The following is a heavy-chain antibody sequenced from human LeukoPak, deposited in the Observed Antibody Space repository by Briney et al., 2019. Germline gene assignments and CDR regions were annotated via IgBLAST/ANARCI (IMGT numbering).Heavy chain of an antibody. V-gene: IGHV3-7*01. D-gene: IGHD2-8*01. Sequence: VGYLRLSRAGAGLKFSHAWMSLVRQAPGMWLEWVANINRDGREEYYVDSMKGRFTISGDNAKNSLFLQMNSLRVEDTAVYYCVRDTYGPSDFWGQGTLVTVS. CDR1: GLKFSHAW. CDR3: VRDTYGPSDF. CDR2: INRDGREE. J-gene: IGHJ4*02.